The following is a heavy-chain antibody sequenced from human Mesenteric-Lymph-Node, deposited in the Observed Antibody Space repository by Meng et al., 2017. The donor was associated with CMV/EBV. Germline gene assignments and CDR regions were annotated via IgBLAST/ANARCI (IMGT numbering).Heavy chain of an antibody. CDR2: MNPNSGAT. V-gene: IGHV1-2*02. J-gene: IGHJ6*02. D-gene: IGHD3-10*01. CDR3: ARVGDGPGSYYTDHGLDV. Sequence: ASVKVSCKASGYTFTGYYIHWVRQAPGQGLEWMGWMNPNSGATNYAQKFQGRVTMTRDTSISTAYMELSRLTSDDTAVYYCARVGDGPGSYYTDHGLDVWGQGTTVTVSS. CDR1: GYTFTGYY.